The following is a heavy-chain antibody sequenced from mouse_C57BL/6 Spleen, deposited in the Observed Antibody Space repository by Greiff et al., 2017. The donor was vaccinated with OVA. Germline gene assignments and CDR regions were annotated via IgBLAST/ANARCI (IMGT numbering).Heavy chain of an antibody. Sequence: QVQLKESGPGLVQPSQSLSITCTVSGFSLTSYGVHWVRQSPGKGLEWLGVIWSGGSTDYNAAFISRLSISKDNSKSQVFFKMNSLQADDTAIYYCASSPYYYGSRNYAMDYWGQGTSVTVSS. V-gene: IGHV2-2*01. D-gene: IGHD1-1*01. CDR2: IWSGGST. CDR1: GFSLTSYG. CDR3: ASSPYYYGSRNYAMDY. J-gene: IGHJ4*01.